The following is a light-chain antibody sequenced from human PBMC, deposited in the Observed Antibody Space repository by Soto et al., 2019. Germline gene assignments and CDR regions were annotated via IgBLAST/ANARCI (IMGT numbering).Light chain of an antibody. J-gene: IGLJ2*01. Sequence: QSALTQPASVSGSPGQSITISCTGTRSDVGGYNPVSWYQQHPGKAPKLMIYDVTDRPSGVSNRFSGSKSGNTASLAISGLQAEDEADYYCNSYTSTNTRVFGGGTKLTVL. CDR2: DVT. CDR3: NSYTSTNTRV. CDR1: RSDVGGYNP. V-gene: IGLV2-14*03.